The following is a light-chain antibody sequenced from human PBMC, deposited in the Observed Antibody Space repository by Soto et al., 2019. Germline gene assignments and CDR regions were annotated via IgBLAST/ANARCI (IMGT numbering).Light chain of an antibody. CDR2: KAS. CDR1: QSISSW. V-gene: IGKV1-5*03. Sequence: DIHMTQSPSTGSASGLDIVQIAFRASQSISSWLAWYQQKPGKAPKLLIYKASSLESGVPSRSSGSGSGTEFTLTISSLQTDDFATYYCQQYNSYWTFGQGTKVDIK. CDR3: QQYNSYWT. J-gene: IGKJ1*01.